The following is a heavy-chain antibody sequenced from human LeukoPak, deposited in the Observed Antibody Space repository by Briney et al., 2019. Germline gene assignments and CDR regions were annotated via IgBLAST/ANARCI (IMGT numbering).Heavy chain of an antibody. D-gene: IGHD6-13*01. V-gene: IGHV1-69*05. CDR3: ARDKAAAGTNWFDP. J-gene: IGHJ5*02. CDR1: RGTFSSYA. CDR2: IIPIFGTA. Sequence: SVKVSCKASRGTFSSYAISWVRPAPGQGLEWMGRIIPIFGTANYAQKFQGRVTITTDESTSTAYMELSSLRSEDTAVYYCARDKAAAGTNWFDPWGQGTLVTVSS.